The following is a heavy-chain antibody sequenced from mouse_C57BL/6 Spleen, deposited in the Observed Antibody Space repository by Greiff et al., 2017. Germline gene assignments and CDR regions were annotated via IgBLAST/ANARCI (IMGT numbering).Heavy chain of an antibody. J-gene: IGHJ2*01. CDR2: INPNNGGT. CDR1: GYTFTDYN. Sequence: VQLQQSGPELVKPGASVKIPCKASGYTFTDYNMDWVKQSHGKSLEWIGDINPNNGGTIYNQKFKGKATLTVDKSSSTAYMELRSLTSEDTAVYYCAREALGGDYFDYWGQGTTLTVSS. V-gene: IGHV1-18*01. D-gene: IGHD4-1*01. CDR3: AREALGGDYFDY.